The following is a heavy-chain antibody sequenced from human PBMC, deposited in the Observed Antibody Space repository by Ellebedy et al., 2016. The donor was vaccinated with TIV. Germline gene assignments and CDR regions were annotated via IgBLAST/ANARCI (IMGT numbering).Heavy chain of an antibody. D-gene: IGHD2-8*01. J-gene: IGHJ5*02. Sequence: SEILSLTXTVSGGSTSSSSYYWGWIRQPPGKGLEWIGYIYYSGSTNYNPSLKSRVTISVDTSKNQFSLKLSSVTAADTAVYYCARGLGVFDPWGQGTLVTVSS. CDR1: GGSTSSSSYY. CDR3: ARGLGVFDP. CDR2: IYYSGST. V-gene: IGHV4-61*05.